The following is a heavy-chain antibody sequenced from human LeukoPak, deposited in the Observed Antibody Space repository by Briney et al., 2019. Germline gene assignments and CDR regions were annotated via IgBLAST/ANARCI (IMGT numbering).Heavy chain of an antibody. Sequence: ASVKVSCKASGYTFTSYDINWVRQATRQGLEWMGWMNPNSGNTGYAQKFQGRVTMTRNTSISTAYMELSSLRSEDTAVYYCARDSSSKRGGPGDWGQGTLVTVSS. CDR1: GYTFTSYD. J-gene: IGHJ4*02. D-gene: IGHD2-2*01. V-gene: IGHV1-8*01. CDR2: MNPNSGNT. CDR3: ARDSSSKRGGPGD.